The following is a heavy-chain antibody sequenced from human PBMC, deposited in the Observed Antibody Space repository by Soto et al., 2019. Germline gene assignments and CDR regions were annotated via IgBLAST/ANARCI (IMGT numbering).Heavy chain of an antibody. CDR1: GFTFSSYA. Sequence: QVQLVESGGGVVQPGRSLRLSCAASGFTFSSYAMHWVRQAPGKGLEWVAVISYDGSNKYYADSVKGRFTISRDNTKNTLYLQINSLRAEDTAVYYCARGCISTSCHYYYGMDVWGQGTTVTVSS. J-gene: IGHJ6*02. V-gene: IGHV3-30-3*01. CDR3: ARGCISTSCHYYYGMDV. CDR2: ISYDGSNK. D-gene: IGHD2-2*01.